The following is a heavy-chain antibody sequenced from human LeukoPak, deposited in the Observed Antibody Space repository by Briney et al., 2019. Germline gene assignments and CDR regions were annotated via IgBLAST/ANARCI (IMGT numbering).Heavy chain of an antibody. CDR1: GFTFSSYW. Sequence: GGSLRLSCAASGFTFSSYWMHRVRQAPGKGLVWVSRIYIDGSSTSYADSVKGRFTISRDNAKNTLYLQMNSLRDEDTAVYYCARGLDGSFDYWGLGTLVTVSS. J-gene: IGHJ4*02. D-gene: IGHD1-14*01. CDR2: IYIDGSST. CDR3: ARGLDGSFDY. V-gene: IGHV3-74*01.